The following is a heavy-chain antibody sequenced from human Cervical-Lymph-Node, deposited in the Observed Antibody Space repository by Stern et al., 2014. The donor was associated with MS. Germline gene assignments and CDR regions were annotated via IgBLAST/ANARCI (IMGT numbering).Heavy chain of an antibody. J-gene: IGHJ6*02. D-gene: IGHD3-3*01. CDR2: FDPEDGET. Sequence: VQLEESGAEVKKPGASVKVSCKVSGYTLTELSMHWVRQAPGKGLEWMGGFDPEDGETIYAQKFQGRVTMTEDTSTDTAYMELSSLRSEDTAVYYCATDRDDFRSGYSAPTKGYGLDVWGQGTTVTVPS. CDR3: ATDRDDFRSGYSAPTKGYGLDV. V-gene: IGHV1-24*01. CDR1: GYTLTELS.